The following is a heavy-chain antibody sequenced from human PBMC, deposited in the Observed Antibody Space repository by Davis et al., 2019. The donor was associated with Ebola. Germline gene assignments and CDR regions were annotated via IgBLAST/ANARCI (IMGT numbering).Heavy chain of an antibody. J-gene: IGHJ4*02. D-gene: IGHD3-22*01. CDR1: GFTFSSYA. CDR3: TKDRLIVVVNTGEFDY. V-gene: IGHV3-23*01. CDR2: ISGSGGST. Sequence: GGSLRLSCAASGFTFSSYAMGWVRQAPGKGLEWVSAISGSGGSTYYADSVKGRFTISRDKSKNTLYLQMNSLGAEETAVYYCTKDRLIVVVNTGEFDYWGQGTLVTVSS.